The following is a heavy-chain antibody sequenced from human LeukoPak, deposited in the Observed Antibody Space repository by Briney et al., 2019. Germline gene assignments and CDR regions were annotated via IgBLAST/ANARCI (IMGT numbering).Heavy chain of an antibody. D-gene: IGHD6-13*01. Sequence: GRSLSLSCGAAGFTFSSYGMHWVRQAPGKGLEWVAVISYDGSNKYYADTVKGRFTISRDNSKNTLYLQMSSLRPEDTAVYYCASGGYTSSWYVVDYWGQGTLVTVSS. CDR1: GFTFSSYG. CDR2: ISYDGSNK. CDR3: ASGGYTSSWYVVDY. J-gene: IGHJ4*02. V-gene: IGHV3-30*03.